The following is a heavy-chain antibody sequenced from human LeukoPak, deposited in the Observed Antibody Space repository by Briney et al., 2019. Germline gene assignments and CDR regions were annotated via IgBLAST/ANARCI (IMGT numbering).Heavy chain of an antibody. V-gene: IGHV3-30*03. CDR3: ARDLRSYGYYGNWFDP. J-gene: IGHJ5*02. CDR2: ISYDGSKK. CDR1: GFTFRAYG. Sequence: GGSLRLSCAASGFTFRAYGMHWVRQAPGKGLEWVAVISYDGSKKYYGDFVKGRFAISRDNSKNTLYLQMNSLRAEDTAVYYCARDLRSYGYYGNWFDPWGKGTLVTVSS. D-gene: IGHD5-18*01.